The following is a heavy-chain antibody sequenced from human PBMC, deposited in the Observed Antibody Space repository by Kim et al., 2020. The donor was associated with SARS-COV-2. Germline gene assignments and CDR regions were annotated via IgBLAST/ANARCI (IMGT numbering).Heavy chain of an antibody. D-gene: IGHD6-13*01. Sequence: YGDSVKGRFTISRDNSKNTLYLQMNSLRAEDTAVYYCARDLVAAAGTTTYWGQGTLVTVSS. CDR3: ARDLVAAAGTTTY. J-gene: IGHJ4*02. V-gene: IGHV3-33*01.